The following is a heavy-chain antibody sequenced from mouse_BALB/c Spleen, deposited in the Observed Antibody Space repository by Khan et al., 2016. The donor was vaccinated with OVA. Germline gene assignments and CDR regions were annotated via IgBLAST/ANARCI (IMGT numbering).Heavy chain of an antibody. CDR3: ARDSNFDD. CDR2: ISSGSSTI. Sequence: EVQLVESGGGLVQPGGSRKLSCAASGFTFSRFGMHWVRQAPEKGLEWVAYISSGSSTIYYADTVKGRFTISRYNPKNTLFLQMTSLRSEDTAMYYCARDSNFDDWGQGTTLTVSS. CDR1: GFTFSRFG. J-gene: IGHJ2*01. V-gene: IGHV5-17*02.